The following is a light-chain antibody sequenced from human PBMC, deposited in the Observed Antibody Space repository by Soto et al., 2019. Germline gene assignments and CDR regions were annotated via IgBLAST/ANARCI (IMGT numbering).Light chain of an antibody. CDR2: KAS. J-gene: IGKJ4*01. CDR3: QQYNSYPFT. V-gene: IGKV1-5*03. Sequence: DIQMTQSPSTLSASVGDRVTITCRASQSISSWLAWYQQKPGKAPKLLIYKASSLESGVPSRFSGSGSGTEFTLTISSLQPDDFATYHCQQYNSYPFTFGGGTKVEIK. CDR1: QSISSW.